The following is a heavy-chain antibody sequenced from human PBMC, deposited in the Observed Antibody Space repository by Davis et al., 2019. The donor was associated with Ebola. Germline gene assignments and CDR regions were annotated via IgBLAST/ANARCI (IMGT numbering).Heavy chain of an antibody. V-gene: IGHV1-3*01. J-gene: IGHJ6*02. Sequence: ASVTVSCQASGYTFTSYAMHWVRQAPGQRLEWMGWLNAGNGNTKYSQKFQGRVTITRDTSASTAYMELSSLRSEDTAVYYCARDFYDFYNYGMDVWGQGTTVTVSS. CDR1: GYTFTSYA. CDR2: LNAGNGNT. CDR3: ARDFYDFYNYGMDV. D-gene: IGHD3-3*01.